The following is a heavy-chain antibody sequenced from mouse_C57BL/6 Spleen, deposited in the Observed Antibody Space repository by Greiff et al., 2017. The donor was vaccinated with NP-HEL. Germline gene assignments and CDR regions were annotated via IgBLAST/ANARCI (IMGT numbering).Heavy chain of an antibody. CDR1: GYSFTGYY. Sequence: VQLKESGPELVKPGASVKISCKASGYSFTGYYMNWVKQSPEKSLEWIGEINPSTGGTTYNQKFKAKATLTVDKSSSTAYMQLKSLTSEDSAVYYCARPLGDYWGQGTSVTVSS. J-gene: IGHJ4*01. CDR2: INPSTGGT. CDR3: ARPLGDY. D-gene: IGHD4-1*01. V-gene: IGHV1-42*01.